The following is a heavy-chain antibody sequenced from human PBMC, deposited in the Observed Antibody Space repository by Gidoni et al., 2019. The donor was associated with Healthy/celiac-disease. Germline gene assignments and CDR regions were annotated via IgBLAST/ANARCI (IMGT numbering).Heavy chain of an antibody. J-gene: IGHJ4*02. D-gene: IGHD2-15*01. CDR3: AKVRSVVVADCIN. CDR1: AFTFSSYA. CDR2: ISGSGVST. V-gene: IGHV3-23*01. Sequence: EVQLLESGGGLVPPGGSLRLSCAASAFTFSSYAMSWVRQGPGKGLEWVSAISGSGVSTYCADSVKGRVTISRDNSKNTLYLQMNGLRAEDTAVYYCAKVRSVVVADCINWGQGTLVTVSS.